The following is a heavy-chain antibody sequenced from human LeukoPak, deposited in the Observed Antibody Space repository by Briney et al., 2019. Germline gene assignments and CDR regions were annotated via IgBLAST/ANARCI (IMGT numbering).Heavy chain of an antibody. V-gene: IGHV3-21*01. D-gene: IGHD3-9*01. CDR2: IAGGGGYI. Sequence: GGSLRLSCAASGFTFSTYSMNWVRQTPGKGLEWVSSIAGGGGYIYYADSVKGRFTISRDNAKNSLYLQMNSLRAEDTAVYYCAKFRLSNYDILTGYYYYFDYWGQGTLVTVSS. CDR3: AKFRLSNYDILTGYYYYFDY. J-gene: IGHJ4*02. CDR1: GFTFSTYS.